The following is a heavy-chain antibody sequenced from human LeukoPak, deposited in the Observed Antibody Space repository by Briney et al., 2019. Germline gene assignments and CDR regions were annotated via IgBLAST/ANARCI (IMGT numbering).Heavy chain of an antibody. CDR3: ASRGSSPEFDY. CDR2: IIPIFGTA. Sequence: AASVKVSCKASGGTFSSYAISWVRQAPGQGLDWMGGIIPIFGTANYAQKFQGRVTITTDESTSTAYMELSSLRSEDTAVYYCASRGSSPEFDYWGQGTLVTVSS. CDR1: GGTFSSYA. J-gene: IGHJ4*02. V-gene: IGHV1-69*05. D-gene: IGHD6-6*01.